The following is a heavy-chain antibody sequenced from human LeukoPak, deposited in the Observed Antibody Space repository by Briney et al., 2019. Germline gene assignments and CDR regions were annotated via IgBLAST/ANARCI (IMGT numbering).Heavy chain of an antibody. Sequence: GGSLRLSCAASGFTVDSNYLSWVRQAPGKGLEWVSTIYTGGNTYYAASVEGRFTISRDFSKNTVFLHMNSLSAEDTAMSYCARGDDSGYYDYFDYWGQGALVTVSS. V-gene: IGHV3-53*01. J-gene: IGHJ4*02. CDR3: ARGDDSGYYDYFDY. CDR2: IYTGGNT. D-gene: IGHD3-22*01. CDR1: GFTVDSNY.